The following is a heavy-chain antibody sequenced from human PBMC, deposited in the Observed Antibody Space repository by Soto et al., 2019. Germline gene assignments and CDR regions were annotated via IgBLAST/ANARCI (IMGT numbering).Heavy chain of an antibody. CDR1: GGSISSGDYY. D-gene: IGHD2-2*01. Sequence: QVQLQESGPGLVKPSQTLSLTCTVSGGSISSGDYYWSWIRQPPGKGLEWIGNIYYSGSTYSNPSLKSRVTIQVDTSKSQFSLKLSSLTAAATAVYYCARAQEYQLLPGIDYWGQGTLVTVSS. J-gene: IGHJ4*02. CDR3: ARAQEYQLLPGIDY. CDR2: IYYSGST. V-gene: IGHV4-30-4*01.